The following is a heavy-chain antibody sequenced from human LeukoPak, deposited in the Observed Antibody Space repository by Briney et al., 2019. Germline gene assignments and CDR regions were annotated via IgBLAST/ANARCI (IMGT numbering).Heavy chain of an antibody. CDR2: ISYDGSNK. J-gene: IGHJ3*02. CDR3: ARDRVWQVDLSPYHAFAI. CDR1: GFTFSRYA. V-gene: IGHV3-30*04. D-gene: IGHD2-21*01. Sequence: GGSLRPSCAASGFTFSRYAMHWVRQTPGRGLAWVTVISYDGSNKYYADSVKGRFTISRDNSKNTLYLQMNSLRAEDTAVYYCARDRVWQVDLSPYHAFAIWSQGTMVTVSS.